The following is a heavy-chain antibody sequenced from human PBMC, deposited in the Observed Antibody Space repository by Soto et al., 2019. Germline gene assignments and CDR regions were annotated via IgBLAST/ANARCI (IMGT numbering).Heavy chain of an antibody. CDR2: TYYRSKWYN. Sequence: SQTLSLTCAISGDSVSSNSAAWNWIRQSPSRGLEWPGRTYYRSKWYNDYAVSVKSRITINPDTSKNQFSLQLNSVTPEDTAVYYCAREYIVGATNHYYYYYMDVWGKGTTVTVSS. CDR3: AREYIVGATNHYYYYYMDV. D-gene: IGHD1-26*01. V-gene: IGHV6-1*01. CDR1: GDSVSSNSAA. J-gene: IGHJ6*03.